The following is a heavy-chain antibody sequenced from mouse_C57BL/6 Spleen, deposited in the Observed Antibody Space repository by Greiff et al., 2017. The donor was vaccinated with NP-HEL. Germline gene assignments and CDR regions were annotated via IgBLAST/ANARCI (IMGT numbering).Heavy chain of an antibody. D-gene: IGHD3-2*02. CDR2: IYPGDGDT. J-gene: IGHJ2*01. CDR1: GYAFSSSW. Sequence: VQLQQSGPELVKPGASVKISCKASGYAFSSSWMNWVKQRPGKGLEWIGRIYPGDGDTNYNGKFKGKATLTADKSSSTAYMQLSSLTAEDSAVYCCARSGSSGYVGYWGQGTTLTVSS. CDR3: ARSGSSGYVGY. V-gene: IGHV1-82*01.